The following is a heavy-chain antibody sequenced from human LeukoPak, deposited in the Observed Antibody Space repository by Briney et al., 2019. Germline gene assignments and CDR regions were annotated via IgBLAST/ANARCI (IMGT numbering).Heavy chain of an antibody. V-gene: IGHV1-18*01. CDR3: ARAGGWAREDYKGDAFDI. CDR2: ISTYNGNS. CDR1: GYTFTNYG. D-gene: IGHD6-19*01. Sequence: ASVKVSCKASGYTFTNYGISWVRQAPGQGLEWMAWISTYNGNSNYAQKLQDRVTMTTDTSTATAYLDLRNLRSDDTAVYYCARAGGWAREDYKGDAFDIWGQGTIVTVSS. J-gene: IGHJ3*02.